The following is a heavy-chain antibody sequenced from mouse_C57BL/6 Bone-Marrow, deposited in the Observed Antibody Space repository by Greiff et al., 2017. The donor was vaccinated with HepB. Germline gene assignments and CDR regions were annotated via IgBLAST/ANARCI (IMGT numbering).Heavy chain of an antibody. J-gene: IGHJ2*01. CDR3: ARRQLSPYALYFDY. D-gene: IGHD3-2*02. V-gene: IGHV1-82*01. Sequence: VMLVESGPELVKPGASVKISCKASGYAFSSSWMNWVKQRPGKGLEWIGRIYPGDGDTNYNGKFKGKATLTADKSSSTAYMQLSSLTSEDSAVYFCARRQLSPYALYFDYWGQGTTLTVSS. CDR1: GYAFSSSW. CDR2: IYPGDGDT.